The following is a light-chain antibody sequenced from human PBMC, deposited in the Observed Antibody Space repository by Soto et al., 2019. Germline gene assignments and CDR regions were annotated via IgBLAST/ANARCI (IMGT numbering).Light chain of an antibody. Sequence: GARVTITCRASQSINARLAWHQQKPGTAPKVLIYHASNLQSGVPSRFSGSGSGTEFTLTISSLQPDDFATYYCQQYNSYSFGQGTKVDIK. CDR3: QQYNSYS. CDR2: HAS. CDR1: QSINAR. J-gene: IGKJ1*01. V-gene: IGKV1-5*01.